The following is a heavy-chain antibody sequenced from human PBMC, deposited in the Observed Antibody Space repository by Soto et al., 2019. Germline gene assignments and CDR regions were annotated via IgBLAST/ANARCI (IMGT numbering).Heavy chain of an antibody. V-gene: IGHV2-5*02. J-gene: IGHJ4*02. CDR3: AHIPRRYYDILTGYMYYFDY. CDR1: GFSLSTSGVG. CDR2: IYWDDDK. D-gene: IGHD3-9*01. Sequence: QITLKESGPTLVKPTQTLTLTCTFSGFSLSTSGVGVGWVRQPPGKALELLALIYWDDDKRYSPSLKTRLTITKDTSKNQVVLIMTNMDPVDTATYYCAHIPRRYYDILTGYMYYFDYWGQGTLVTVSS.